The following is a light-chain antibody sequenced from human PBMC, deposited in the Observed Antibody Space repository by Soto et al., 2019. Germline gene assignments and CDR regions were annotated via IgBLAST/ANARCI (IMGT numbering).Light chain of an antibody. CDR1: QSVSTS. V-gene: IGKV3-11*01. Sequence: IVLTQSPVTLALSPGERAVLSCRASQSVSTSLAWYQHKPGQAPRLFIYDASKRAPGIPARFSGSGSGTDFTLTISSLEPEDFAVYYCPVRDVWSSFGPGTKVEI. CDR3: PVRDVWSS. J-gene: IGKJ1*01. CDR2: DAS.